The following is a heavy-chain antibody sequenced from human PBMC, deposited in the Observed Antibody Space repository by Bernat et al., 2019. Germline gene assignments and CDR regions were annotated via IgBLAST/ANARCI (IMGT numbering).Heavy chain of an antibody. Sequence: EVQLVESRGDLVQPGGSLRLSCAASGFIFNTNWMSWVRQAPGKGLEWVANINQDGSETYNVDSVRGRFAISRDNAKNSLFLQMNSLRVEDTAVYYCARSTGTGTVDYWGPGTLVTVSS. CDR1: GFIFNTNW. D-gene: IGHD1-1*01. J-gene: IGHJ4*02. CDR3: ARSTGTGTVDY. V-gene: IGHV3-7*03. CDR2: INQDGSET.